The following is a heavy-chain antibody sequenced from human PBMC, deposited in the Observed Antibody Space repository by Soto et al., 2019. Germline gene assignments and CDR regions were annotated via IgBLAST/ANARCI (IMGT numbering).Heavy chain of an antibody. CDR3: ARWDCSSTSCYRVYYYYMDV. CDR2: IYYSGST. J-gene: IGHJ6*03. CDR1: GGSISSSSYY. Sequence: PSETLSLTCTVSGGSISSSSYYWGWIRQPPGKGLEWIGSIYYSGSTYYNPSLKSRVAMSVDTSKNQFSLKLSSVTAADTAVYYCARWDCSSTSCYRVYYYYMDVWGKGTTVTVSS. D-gene: IGHD2-2*01. V-gene: IGHV4-39*01.